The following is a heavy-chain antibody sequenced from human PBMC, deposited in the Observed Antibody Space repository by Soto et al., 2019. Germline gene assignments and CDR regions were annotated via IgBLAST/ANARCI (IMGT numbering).Heavy chain of an antibody. CDR1: GYTFSAYY. D-gene: IGHD3-22*01. CDR3: ARGGTFAYATSGYSVY. V-gene: IGHV1-2*02. Sequence: QVHLVQSGAEVKKPGASVKVSCKTSGYTFSAYYMHWVRQAPGQGLEWMGWINPKSGGTLYAQKFQGRVTMTRDTSNSTAYMELSRLRSDDTAVYYCARGGTFAYATSGYSVYWGQGTLVTVSS. CDR2: INPKSGGT. J-gene: IGHJ4*02.